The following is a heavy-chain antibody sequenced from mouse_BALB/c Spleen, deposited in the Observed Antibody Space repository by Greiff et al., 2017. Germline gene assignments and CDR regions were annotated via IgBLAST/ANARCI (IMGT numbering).Heavy chain of an antibody. Sequence: QVHVKQSGAELAKPGASVKMSCKASGYTFTSYWMHWVKQRPGQGLEWIGYINPSTGYTEYNQKFKDKATLTADKSSSTAYMQLSSLTSEDSAVYYCARSFYYDYDDYYAMDYWGQGTSVTVSS. CDR1: GYTFTSYW. J-gene: IGHJ4*01. V-gene: IGHV1-7*01. CDR3: ARSFYYDYDDYYAMDY. D-gene: IGHD2-4*01. CDR2: INPSTGYT.